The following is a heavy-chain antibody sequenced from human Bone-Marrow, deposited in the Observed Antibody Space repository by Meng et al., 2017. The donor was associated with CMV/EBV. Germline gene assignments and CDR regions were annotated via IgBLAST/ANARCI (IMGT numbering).Heavy chain of an antibody. CDR3: ASSSSYYYYYGMDV. D-gene: IGHD6-13*01. V-gene: IGHV1-18*01. J-gene: IGHJ6*02. CDR1: GYTFTSYG. CDR2: ISAYNGNT. Sequence: ASVKVSCKASGYTFTSYGISWVRQAPGQGLEWMGWISAYNGNTKYAQKLQGRVTMTTDTSTSTAYMELRSLRSDDTAVYYCASSSSYYYYYGMDVWGQGTTVTVSS.